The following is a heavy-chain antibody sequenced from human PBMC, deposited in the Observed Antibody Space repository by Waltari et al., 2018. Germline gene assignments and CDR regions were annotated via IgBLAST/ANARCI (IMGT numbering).Heavy chain of an antibody. J-gene: IGHJ4*02. V-gene: IGHV4-59*11. Sequence: QVQLQESGPGLVKPSETLSLTCTVSGGSISSHYWSWIRQPPGKGLEWIGYIYYSGSTNYNPSLKSRVTISVDTSKNQFSLKLSSVTAADTAVYYCAREKSDDSSGYYYVGWDYWGQGTLVTVSS. CDR3: AREKSDDSSGYYYVGWDY. CDR1: GGSISSHY. D-gene: IGHD3-22*01. CDR2: IYYSGST.